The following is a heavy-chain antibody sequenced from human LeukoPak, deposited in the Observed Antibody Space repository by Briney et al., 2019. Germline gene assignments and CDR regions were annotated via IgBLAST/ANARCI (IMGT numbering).Heavy chain of an antibody. D-gene: IGHD3-10*01. CDR2: IRGSDGST. V-gene: IGHV3-23*01. CDR1: GLTFSNYA. CDR3: AKGFRTTMVRGVLITPYYFDY. J-gene: IGHJ4*02. Sequence: GGSLRLSCAVSGLTFSNYAMNWVRQAPGTGLEWVSTIRGSDGSTFYADSVKGRFTISRDNSKNMLYLQMNSLRGEDTAVYYCAKGFRTTMVRGVLITPYYFDYWGQGTLVTVSS.